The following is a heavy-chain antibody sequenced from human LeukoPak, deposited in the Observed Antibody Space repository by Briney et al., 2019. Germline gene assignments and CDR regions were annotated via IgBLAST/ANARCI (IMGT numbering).Heavy chain of an antibody. V-gene: IGHV1-69*13. CDR2: IIPIFGTA. CDR1: GGTFSSYG. J-gene: IGHJ4*02. Sequence: ASVKVSCKASGGTFSSYGISWVRQAPGQGLEWMGGIIPIFGTANYAQKFQGRVTITADESTSTAYMELSSLRSEDTAVYYCARLIAAAGSRDLDYWGQGTLVTVSS. CDR3: ARLIAAAGSRDLDY. D-gene: IGHD6-13*01.